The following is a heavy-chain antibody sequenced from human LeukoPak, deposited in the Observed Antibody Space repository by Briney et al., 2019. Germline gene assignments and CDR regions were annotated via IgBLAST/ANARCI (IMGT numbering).Heavy chain of an antibody. D-gene: IGHD5-18*01. V-gene: IGHV3-30*03. CDR3: AILDTAMGDHDAFDI. CDR1: GFTFSSYG. Sequence: GRSPRLSCAASGFTFSSYGMHWVRQAPGKGLEWVAVISYDGSNKYYADSVKGRFTISRDNSKNTLYLQMNSLRAEDTAVYYCAILDTAMGDHDAFDIWGQGTMVTVSS. CDR2: ISYDGSNK. J-gene: IGHJ3*02.